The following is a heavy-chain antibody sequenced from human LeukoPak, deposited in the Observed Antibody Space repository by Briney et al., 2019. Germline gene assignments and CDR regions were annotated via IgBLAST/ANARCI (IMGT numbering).Heavy chain of an antibody. D-gene: IGHD2-2*02. V-gene: IGHV3-48*01. CDR1: GFTFSSYS. CDR3: VLVVPAAILWEN. Sequence: PGGFLRLSCAASGFTFSSYSMNWVRQAPGKGLEWVSYISSSSSTIYYADSVKGRFTISRDNAKNSLYLQMNSLRAEDTAVYYCVLVVPAAILWENWGQGALVTVSS. CDR2: ISSSSSTI. J-gene: IGHJ4*02.